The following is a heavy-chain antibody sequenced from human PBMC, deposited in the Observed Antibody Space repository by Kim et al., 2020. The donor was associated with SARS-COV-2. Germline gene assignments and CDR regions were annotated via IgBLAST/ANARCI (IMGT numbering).Heavy chain of an antibody. V-gene: IGHV1-58*01. Sequence: AQKFQERVTITRDMYTSTAYMELSSLRSEDTAVYYCAGSWSKPPHYFDYWGQGTLVTVSS. CDR3: AGSWSKPPHYFDY. D-gene: IGHD6-13*01. J-gene: IGHJ4*02.